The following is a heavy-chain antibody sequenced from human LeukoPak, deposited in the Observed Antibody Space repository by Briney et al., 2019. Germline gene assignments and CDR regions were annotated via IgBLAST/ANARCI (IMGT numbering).Heavy chain of an antibody. D-gene: IGHD2-8*02. CDR3: AQGSYCTGADCYNMDV. J-gene: IGHJ6*02. V-gene: IGHV3-23*01. CDR2: ISGSGGSA. CDR1: GFIFNNYA. Sequence: TGGSLRLSCAASGFIFNNYAMRWVRQAPGGGREWVSAISGSGGSAYYAASVRGRFTISRDNSKNTLFLQVDSLRGEDTAVYYCAQGSYCTGADCYNMDVWGQGTTVTVSS.